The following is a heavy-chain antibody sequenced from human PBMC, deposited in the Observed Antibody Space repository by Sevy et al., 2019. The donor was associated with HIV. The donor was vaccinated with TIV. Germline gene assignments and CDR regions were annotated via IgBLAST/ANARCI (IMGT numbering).Heavy chain of an antibody. V-gene: IGHV4-30-2*01. J-gene: IGHJ4*02. CDR1: GGSINSGLYS. CDR2: IYHTGNT. D-gene: IGHD4-17*01. CDR3: AGDNGDYPYYFDH. Sequence: SETLSLTCVVSGGSINSGLYSWNWIRQPPGKGLEWIGYIYHTGNTYYSPSLKSRVAISVDRSKNQFSLKLTSVTAADTAVYYCAGDNGDYPYYFDHWGQGTLVTVSS.